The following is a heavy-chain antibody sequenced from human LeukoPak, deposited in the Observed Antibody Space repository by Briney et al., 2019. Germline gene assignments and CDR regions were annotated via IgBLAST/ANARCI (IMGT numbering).Heavy chain of an antibody. J-gene: IGHJ4*02. Sequence: GGSLRLSCAASGFTFSSHAMSWVRQAPGKGLEWVSAISGSGGSTYYADSVKGRFTISRDNSKNTLYLQMNSLRAEDTAVYYCAKDQSHYDSSGYYYYWGQGTLVTVSS. CDR2: ISGSGGST. D-gene: IGHD3-22*01. V-gene: IGHV3-23*01. CDR3: AKDQSHYDSSGYYYY. CDR1: GFTFSSHA.